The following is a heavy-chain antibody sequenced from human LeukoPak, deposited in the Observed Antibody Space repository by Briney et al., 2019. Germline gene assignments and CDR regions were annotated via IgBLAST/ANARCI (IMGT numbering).Heavy chain of an antibody. J-gene: IGHJ4*02. V-gene: IGHV1-69*13. Sequence: GASVKVSCKASGGTFSTYAVSWVRQAPGQGLEWMGGIIPIFGTGNYAQQFQGGVTISADESTSTTYMELNSLRSEDTAVYFCARESAAGKFDHWGQGTLVTVSP. CDR2: IIPIFGTG. D-gene: IGHD6-13*01. CDR3: ARESAAGKFDH. CDR1: GGTFSTYA.